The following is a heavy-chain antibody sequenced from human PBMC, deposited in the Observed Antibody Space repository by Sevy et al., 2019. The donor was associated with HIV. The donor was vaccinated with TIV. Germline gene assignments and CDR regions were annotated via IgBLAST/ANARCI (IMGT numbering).Heavy chain of an antibody. CDR2: MSFDGSIQ. J-gene: IGHJ3*02. V-gene: IGHV3-30*04. D-gene: IGHD1-26*01. CDR3: AREGETSGHAGAFDI. Sequence: GRSLRLSCSASGINFRNSIFHWVRQAPGKGLEWVALMSFDGSIQYFGDSEMGRLTISRDDSKNTFYLQVNSLRVEDTAVYYCAREGETSGHAGAFDIWGQGTMVTVSS. CDR1: GINFRNSI.